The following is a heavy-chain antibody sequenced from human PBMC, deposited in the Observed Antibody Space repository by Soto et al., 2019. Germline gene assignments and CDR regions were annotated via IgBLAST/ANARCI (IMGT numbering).Heavy chain of an antibody. V-gene: IGHV3-74*01. J-gene: IGHJ6*02. CDR2: INSDGSST. CDR3: ARGSPQLKYGMDV. CDR1: GFTFSSYW. D-gene: IGHD1-1*01. Sequence: PGGSLRLSCAASGFTFSSYWMHWVRQAPGKGLVWVSRINSDGSSTSYADSVKGRFTISRDNAKNTLYLQMNSLRAEDTAVYYCARGSPQLKYGMDVWGQGTTVTVS.